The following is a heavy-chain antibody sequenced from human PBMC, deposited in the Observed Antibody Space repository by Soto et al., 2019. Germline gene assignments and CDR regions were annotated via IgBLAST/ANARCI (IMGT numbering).Heavy chain of an antibody. V-gene: IGHV3-30-3*01. CDR1: GFTFSSYA. D-gene: IGHD3-10*01. CDR3: ARESTMVRGVIMGGAFDI. J-gene: IGHJ3*02. CDR2: ISYDGSNK. Sequence: QVQLVESGGGVVQPGRSLRLSCAASGFTFSSYAMHWVRQAPGKGLEWVAVISYDGSNKYYADSVKGRFTISRDNSKNTLYLQMNSLRAEDTAVYYCARESTMVRGVIMGGAFDIWGQGTMVTVSS.